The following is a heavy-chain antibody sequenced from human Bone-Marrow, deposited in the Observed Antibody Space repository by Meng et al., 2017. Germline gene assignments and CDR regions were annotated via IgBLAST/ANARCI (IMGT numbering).Heavy chain of an antibody. CDR2: ISGDDGSA. CDR1: GFTFGDYA. V-gene: IGHV3-23*04. CDR3: TWDDKAVSDY. Sequence: EVQLVGVGGGLVRPGGSLGLSCVASGFTFGDYAMSWVRQAPGRGLGWVSAISGDDGSAYYADSVKGRFTISRDNSKNTLYLQMSGLRIDDTGVYYCTWDDKAVSDYWGQGTLVTVSS. D-gene: IGHD3-9*01. J-gene: IGHJ4*02.